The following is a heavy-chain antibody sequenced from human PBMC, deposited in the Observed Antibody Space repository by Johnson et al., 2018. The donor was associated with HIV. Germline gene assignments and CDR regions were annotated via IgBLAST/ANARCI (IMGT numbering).Heavy chain of an antibody. CDR1: RLIFSDYF. CDR2: ISGSGSTI. V-gene: IGHV3-11*04. Sequence: QVQLVESGGGLVKPGGSLRLSCAASRLIFSDYFMSWIRQAPGKGLEWVASISGSGSTIYYADSVKGRFTISRDNARNTLYLQMNSLRADDTAGYYCAREGPSERAGFDIWGQGTMVTVSS. J-gene: IGHJ3*02. CDR3: AREGPSERAGFDI.